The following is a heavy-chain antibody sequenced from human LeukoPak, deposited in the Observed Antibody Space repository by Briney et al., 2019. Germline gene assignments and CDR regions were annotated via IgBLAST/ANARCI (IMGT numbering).Heavy chain of an antibody. CDR2: TYYRSKWYN. CDR1: GDSVSSNSAA. J-gene: IGHJ6*02. V-gene: IGHV6-1*01. D-gene: IGHD6-13*01. Sequence: SQTLSLTCAISGDSVSSNSAAWNWIRQSPSRGLEWLGRTYYRSKWYNDYAVSVKSRITINPDTSKNQFSLQLNSVTPEDTAVYYCARGEGYSSSWRPPNYYYYYGMDVWGQGTTVTVSS. CDR3: ARGEGYSSSWRPPNYYYYYGMDV.